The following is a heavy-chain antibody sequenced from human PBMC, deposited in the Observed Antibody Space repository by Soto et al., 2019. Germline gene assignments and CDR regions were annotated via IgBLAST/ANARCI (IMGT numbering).Heavy chain of an antibody. J-gene: IGHJ5*02. Sequence: PSETLSLTCTVSGGSISSGDYYWSWIRQPPGKGLEWIGYIYYSGSTYYNPSLKSRVTISVDTSKNQFSLKLSSVTAADTAVYYCARVVVVVAAGFDPWGQGTLVTVPS. CDR3: ARVVVVVAAGFDP. CDR1: GGSISSGDYY. CDR2: IYYSGST. V-gene: IGHV4-30-4*01. D-gene: IGHD2-15*01.